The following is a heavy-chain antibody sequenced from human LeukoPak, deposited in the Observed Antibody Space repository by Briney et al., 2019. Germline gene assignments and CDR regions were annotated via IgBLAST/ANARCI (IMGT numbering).Heavy chain of an antibody. Sequence: SETLSLTCTVSGGSISSGSYSWSWIRQPAGKGLEWIGRIYTSGSTNYNPSLKSRVTISVDTSKNQFSLKLSSVTAADTAVYYCATENPYDYGDYGWGQGTLVTVSS. CDR2: IYTSGST. V-gene: IGHV4-61*02. D-gene: IGHD4-17*01. CDR1: GGSISSGSYS. CDR3: ATENPYDYGDYG. J-gene: IGHJ4*02.